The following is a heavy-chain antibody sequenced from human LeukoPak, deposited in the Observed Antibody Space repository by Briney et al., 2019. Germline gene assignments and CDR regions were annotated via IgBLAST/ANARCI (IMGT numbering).Heavy chain of an antibody. J-gene: IGHJ4*02. CDR1: GYTFTSYY. Sequence: ASVKVSCKASGYTFTSYYMHWVRQAPGQGVEGRGIIDLSGGGTSYAQKFQGRVTMTRDTSTSTVYMDVSSLRSEDTAVYYCAGSSVERQQLARFDYWGQGTLVTVSS. D-gene: IGHD6-13*01. V-gene: IGHV1-46*01. CDR2: IDLSGGGT. CDR3: AGSSVERQQLARFDY.